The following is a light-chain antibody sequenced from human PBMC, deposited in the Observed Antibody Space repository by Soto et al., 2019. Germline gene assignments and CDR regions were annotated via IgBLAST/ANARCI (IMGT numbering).Light chain of an antibody. CDR2: GAS. J-gene: IGKJ1*01. CDR3: LQDRSHFWT. V-gene: IGKV3-15*01. Sequence: EIVMTQSPATLSVSPGERATVSCRASQSVSSNLAWYQQKPGQAPRLLIYGASTRATGIPARFSGSGSGTEFTLTISSLQPEDSATYYCLQDRSHFWTFGQGTKVDI. CDR1: QSVSSN.